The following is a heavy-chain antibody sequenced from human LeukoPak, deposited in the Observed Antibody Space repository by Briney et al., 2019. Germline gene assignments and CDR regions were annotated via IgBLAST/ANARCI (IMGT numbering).Heavy chain of an antibody. V-gene: IGHV1-2*02. D-gene: IGHD2-15*01. Sequence: ASVKVSCKASGYTFTGNYMHWVRQAPGQGLGWMGWINPNSGLTNYAQKFQGRVTMTRDTSISTAYMELSSLKSEDTAVYYCARDSSQSFASSYHYSFWGQGTLVTVSS. CDR2: INPNSGLT. CDR3: ARDSSQSFASSYHYSF. J-gene: IGHJ4*02. CDR1: GYTFTGNY.